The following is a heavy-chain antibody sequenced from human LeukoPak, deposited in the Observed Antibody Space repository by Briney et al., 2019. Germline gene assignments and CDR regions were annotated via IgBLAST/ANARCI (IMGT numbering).Heavy chain of an antibody. CDR3: ASRYSSGCYYFDY. J-gene: IGHJ4*02. V-gene: IGHV4-39*01. CDR2: IYYSGST. CDR1: GGSISSSSYY. D-gene: IGHD6-19*01. Sequence: PSETLSLTCTVSGGSISSSSYYWGWIRQPPGKGLEWIGSIYYSGSTYYNPSLKSRVTISVDTSKNQFSLKLSSVTAADTAVYYCASRYSSGCYYFDYWGQGTLVTVSS.